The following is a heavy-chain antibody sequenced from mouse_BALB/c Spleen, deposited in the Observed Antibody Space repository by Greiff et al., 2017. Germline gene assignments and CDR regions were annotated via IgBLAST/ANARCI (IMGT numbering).Heavy chain of an antibody. CDR2: IDTSDSYT. CDR3: ARENYAMDY. Sequence: QVQLQQPGAELVMPGASVKMSCKASGYTFTDYWMHWVKQRPGQGLEWIGAIDTSDSYTSYNQKFKGKATLTVDESSSTAYMQLSSLTSEDSAVYYCARENYAMDYWGQGTSVTVSS. J-gene: IGHJ4*01. CDR1: GYTFTDYW. V-gene: IGHV1-69*01.